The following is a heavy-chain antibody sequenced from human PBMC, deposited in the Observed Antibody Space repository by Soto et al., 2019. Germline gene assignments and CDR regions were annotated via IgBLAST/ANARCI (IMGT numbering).Heavy chain of an antibody. V-gene: IGHV1-69*06. J-gene: IGHJ6*02. Sequence: ASVKVSCKASGDTFSSYAISWVRQAPGQGLQWMGGIIPLFGTTNYAQRFQGRVTITADRSTSTAHMELSSLGSDDTAVYYCAACIWTSYYYYNMDVWGQGTTVTVSS. CDR3: AACIWTSYYYYNMDV. CDR2: IIPLFGTT. CDR1: GDTFSSYA. D-gene: IGHD3-3*01.